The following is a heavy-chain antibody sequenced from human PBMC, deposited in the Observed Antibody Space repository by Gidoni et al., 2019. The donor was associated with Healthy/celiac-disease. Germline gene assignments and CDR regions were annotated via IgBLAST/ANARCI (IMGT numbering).Heavy chain of an antibody. Sequence: QVQLVQSGAEVKKPGASVKVSCKASGYTFTSYGISWVRQAPGQGLEWMGGISAYNGNTNYAQKLQGRVTMTTDTSTSTAYMELRSLRSDDTAVYYCARGPRNFGELESQPFDYGGQGTLVTVSS. V-gene: IGHV1-18*01. CDR3: ARGPRNFGELESQPFDY. J-gene: IGHJ4*02. D-gene: IGHD3-10*01. CDR2: ISAYNGNT. CDR1: GYTFTSYG.